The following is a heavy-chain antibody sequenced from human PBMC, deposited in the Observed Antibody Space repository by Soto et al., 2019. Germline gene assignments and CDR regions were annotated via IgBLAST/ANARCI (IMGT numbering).Heavy chain of an antibody. V-gene: IGHV5-51*01. CDR1: GYSFTSYW. Sequence: PGESLKISCKGSGYSFTSYWIGWVRQMPGKGLEWMGIIYPGDSDTRYSPSFQGQVTISADKSISTAYLQWSSLKASDTAMYYCARRPAVGFDSSGWIIDYWGQGTLVTVSS. D-gene: IGHD6-19*01. J-gene: IGHJ4*02. CDR2: IYPGDSDT. CDR3: ARRPAVGFDSSGWIIDY.